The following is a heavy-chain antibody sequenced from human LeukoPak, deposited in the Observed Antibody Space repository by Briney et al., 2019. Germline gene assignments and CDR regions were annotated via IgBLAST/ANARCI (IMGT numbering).Heavy chain of an antibody. V-gene: IGHV4-4*07. CDR1: GGSISSFY. D-gene: IGHD4-23*01. CDR3: ARDRGDYGGPDY. J-gene: IGHJ4*02. Sequence: SETLPLTCTVSGGSISSFYWSWIRQPAGKGLEWIGRIYSSGSTNYNPSLKSRVTISVDTSKNQFSLKVSSVTAADTAVYYCARDRGDYGGPDYWGQGTLVTVSS. CDR2: IYSSGST.